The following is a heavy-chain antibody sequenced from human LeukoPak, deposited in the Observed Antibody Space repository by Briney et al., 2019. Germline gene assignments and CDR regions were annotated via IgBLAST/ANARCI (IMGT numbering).Heavy chain of an antibody. D-gene: IGHD3-3*01. Sequence: SETLSLTCTVSGGSISSSSYSWGWIRQPPGKGLEWIGSIYYSGSTYYNPSLKSRVTISVDTSKNQFSLKLSSVTAADTAVYYCARSWINTYYDFWSGYRFDPWGQGTLVTVSS. J-gene: IGHJ5*02. V-gene: IGHV4-39*07. CDR3: ARSWINTYYDFWSGYRFDP. CDR1: GGSISSSSYS. CDR2: IYYSGST.